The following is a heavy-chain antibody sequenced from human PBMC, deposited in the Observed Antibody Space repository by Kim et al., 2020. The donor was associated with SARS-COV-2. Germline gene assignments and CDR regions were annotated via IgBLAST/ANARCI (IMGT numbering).Heavy chain of an antibody. CDR2: IIPIFGTA. CDR1: GGTFSSYA. V-gene: IGHV1-69*13. Sequence: SVKVSCKASGGTFSSYAISWVRQAPGQGLEWMGGIIPIFGTANYAQKFQGRVTITADESTSTAYMELSSLRSEDTAVYYCARSPEYGGNSQFDYWGQGTLVTVSS. J-gene: IGHJ4*02. CDR3: ARSPEYGGNSQFDY. D-gene: IGHD2-21*02.